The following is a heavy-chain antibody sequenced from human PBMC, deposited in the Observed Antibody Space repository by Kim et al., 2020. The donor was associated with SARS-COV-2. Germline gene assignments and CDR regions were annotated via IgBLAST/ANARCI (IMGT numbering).Heavy chain of an antibody. CDR3: ARDPATQGSYHLT. D-gene: IGHD1-26*01. J-gene: IGHJ4*02. Sequence: YAQKFQGRVTMTRDTSISTAYMELSRLRSDDTAVYYCARDPATQGSYHLTWGQGTLVTVSS. V-gene: IGHV1-2*02.